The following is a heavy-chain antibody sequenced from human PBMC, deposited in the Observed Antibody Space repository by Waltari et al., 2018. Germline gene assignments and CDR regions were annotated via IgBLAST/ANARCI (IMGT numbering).Heavy chain of an antibody. CDR2: INQDGSDK. CDR3: ARDFEYTGSYGAFDM. CDR1: GFAFRIYW. Sequence: VQLVESGGGLVQPGGSLRLPCGASGFAFRIYWMRGVRQAPGKGLEWVANINQDGSDKYYVDSVKGRFTISRDNAKDSLYLQMNGLRAEDTAIYYCARDFEYTGSYGAFDMWGQGTMVTVSS. D-gene: IGHD1-26*01. J-gene: IGHJ3*02. V-gene: IGHV3-7*01.